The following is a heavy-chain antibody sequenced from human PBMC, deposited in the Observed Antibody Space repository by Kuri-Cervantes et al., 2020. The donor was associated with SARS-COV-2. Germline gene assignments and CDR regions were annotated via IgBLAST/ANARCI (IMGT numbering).Heavy chain of an antibody. V-gene: IGHV3-15*01. J-gene: IGHJ4*02. CDR3: ARGIAAAADFDY. CDR1: GFTVSSNY. Sequence: GESLKISCAASGFTVSSNYMSWVRQAPGKGLEWVGRIKSKTDGGTTDYAAPVKGRFTISRVNSKNTLYLQMNSLRAEDTAVYYCARGIAAAADFDYWGQGTLVTVSS. D-gene: IGHD6-13*01. CDR2: IKSKTDGGTT.